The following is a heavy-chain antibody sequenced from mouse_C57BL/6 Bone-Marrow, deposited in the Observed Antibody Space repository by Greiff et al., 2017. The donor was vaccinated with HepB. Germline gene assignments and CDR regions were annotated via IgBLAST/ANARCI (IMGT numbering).Heavy chain of an antibody. CDR1: GYTFTDYY. V-gene: IGHV1-77*01. CDR3: AGITTVVARYFDV. J-gene: IGHJ1*03. Sequence: VKLMESGAELVKPGASVKISCKASGYTFTDYYINWVKQRPGQGLEWIGKIGPGSGSTYYNEKFKGKATLTADKSSSTAYMQLSSLTSEDSAVYFCAGITTVVARYFDVWGTGTTVTVSS. CDR2: IGPGSGST. D-gene: IGHD1-1*01.